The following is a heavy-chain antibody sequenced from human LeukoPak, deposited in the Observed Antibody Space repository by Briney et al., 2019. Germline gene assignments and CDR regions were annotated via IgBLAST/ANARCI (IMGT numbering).Heavy chain of an antibody. D-gene: IGHD1-14*01. CDR3: ARKHSGLNPFDF. J-gene: IGHJ4*02. CDR2: ISSSGGDT. V-gene: IGHV3-23*01. CDR1: GFSFSSSP. Sequence: GGSLRLSCAASGFSFSSSPMSWVRQAPGKGLEWVSGISSSGGDTPYADSVKGRFTISRDNSKNTLYLQMNSLRVEDTAVYYCARKHSGLNPFDFWGQGTLVTVSS.